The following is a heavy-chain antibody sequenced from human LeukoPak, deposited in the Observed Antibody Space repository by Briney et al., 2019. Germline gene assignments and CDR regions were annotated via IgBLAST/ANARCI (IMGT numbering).Heavy chain of an antibody. CDR3: ARLGIGVVPTAMLGDYYFDY. V-gene: IGHV4-59*08. CDR1: GGSISSYY. D-gene: IGHD2-2*01. CDR2: IYYSGST. Sequence: SETLSLTCTVSGGSISSYYWSWIRQPPGKGLEWIGYIYYSGSTNYNPSLKSRVTISLDTSKNQFSLKLTSVTAADTAVYYCARLGIGVVPTAMLGDYYFDYWGQGTLVTVSS. J-gene: IGHJ4*02.